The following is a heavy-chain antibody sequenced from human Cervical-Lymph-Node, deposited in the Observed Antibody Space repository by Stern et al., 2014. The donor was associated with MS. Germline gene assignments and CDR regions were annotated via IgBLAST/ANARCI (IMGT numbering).Heavy chain of an antibody. CDR3: ATDYDY. CDR2: FDPEDGET. CDR1: GSTVTEFF. V-gene: IGHV1-24*01. Sequence: EQLVESGAEVKKPGASVKVSCKVSGSTVTEFFMHWVRQAPGKGLEWMGGFDPEDGETIYAQKFQGRVTMTEDTYTDTAYMELRSLTSDDTAVYYCATDYDYWGQGTLVTVSS. J-gene: IGHJ4*02.